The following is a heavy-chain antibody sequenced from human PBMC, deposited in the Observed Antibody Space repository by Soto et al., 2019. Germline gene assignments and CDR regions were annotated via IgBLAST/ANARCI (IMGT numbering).Heavy chain of an antibody. J-gene: IGHJ4*02. V-gene: IGHV1-8*01. CDR2: MNPNSGNT. CDR1: GYTFTSYD. Sequence: ASVKVSCKASGYTFTSYDINWVRQATGQGLEWMGWMNPNSGNTGYAQKFQGRVTMTRNTSISTAYMELSSLRSDDTAVYYCARSYLSAGQFDYWGQGTLVTVS. CDR3: ARSYLSAGQFDY. D-gene: IGHD1-26*01.